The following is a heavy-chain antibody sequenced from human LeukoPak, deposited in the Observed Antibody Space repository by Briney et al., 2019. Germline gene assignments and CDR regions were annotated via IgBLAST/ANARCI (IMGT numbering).Heavy chain of an antibody. V-gene: IGHV4-59*01. CDR3: ARGLAARPHYYYYMDV. CDR1: GGSISSYY. J-gene: IGHJ6*03. D-gene: IGHD6-6*01. CDR2: IYYSGST. Sequence: SETLSLTCTVSGGSISSYYWSWIRQPPGKGLEWIGYIYYSGSTNYNPSLKSRVTISVDTSKNQFSLKLSSVTAADTAVYYCARGLAARPHYYYYMDVWGKGTTVTVSS.